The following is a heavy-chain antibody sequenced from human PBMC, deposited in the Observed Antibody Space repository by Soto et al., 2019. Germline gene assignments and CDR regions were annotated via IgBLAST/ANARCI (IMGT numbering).Heavy chain of an antibody. D-gene: IGHD3-10*01. CDR1: GGSISSYY. CDR2: IYYSGST. V-gene: IGHV4-59*08. J-gene: IGHJ5*02. Sequence: SETLSLTCTVSGGSISSYYWSWIRQPPGKGLEWIGYIYYSGSTNYNPSLKSRVTISVDTSKNQFSLKLSSVTAADTAVYYCSSLIGGSWWFDPWGQGTLVTVSS. CDR3: SSLIGGSWWFDP.